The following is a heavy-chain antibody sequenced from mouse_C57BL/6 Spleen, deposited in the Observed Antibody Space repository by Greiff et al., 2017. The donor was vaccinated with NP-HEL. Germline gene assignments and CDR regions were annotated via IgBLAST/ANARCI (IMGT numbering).Heavy chain of an antibody. J-gene: IGHJ2*01. CDR1: GYTFTDYY. D-gene: IGHD2-3*01. CDR2: IYPGSGNT. V-gene: IGHV1-76*01. CDR3: ARFHDGYYLDY. Sequence: VQLQQSGAELVRPGASVKLSCKASGYTFTDYYINWVKQRPGQGLEWIARIYPGSGNTYYNEKFKGKATLTAEKSSSTAYMQLSSLTSEDSAVYFCARFHDGYYLDYWGQGTTLTVSS.